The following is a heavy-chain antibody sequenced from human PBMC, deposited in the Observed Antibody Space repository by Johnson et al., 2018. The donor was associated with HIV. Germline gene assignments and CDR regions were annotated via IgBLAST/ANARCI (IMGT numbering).Heavy chain of an antibody. CDR2: ISSGGSSI. V-gene: IGHV3-48*01. CDR1: GFTFSSYA. CDR3: ARSYFDWLLLTAFDI. D-gene: IGHD3-9*01. Sequence: VQLVESGGGLVQPGGSLRLSCAASGFTFSSYAMSWVRQAPGKGLEWISYISSGGSSIYYADSVKGRFTISRDNSKNTLYLQMHSLRAEDTAVYYCARSYFDWLLLTAFDIWGQGTMVTVSS. J-gene: IGHJ3*02.